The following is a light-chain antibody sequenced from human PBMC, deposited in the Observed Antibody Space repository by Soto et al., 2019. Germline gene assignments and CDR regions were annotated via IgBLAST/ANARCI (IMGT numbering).Light chain of an antibody. CDR1: QSISNY. CDR3: QQSFSPLWT. V-gene: IGKV1-39*01. J-gene: IGKJ1*01. CDR2: AAS. Sequence: DIQMTQSPSSLSASVGDRVTITCRASQSISNYLNWYQQKPGKAPKLLIYAASSMQSGVPSRFSGSGSETDITLTISSQQSDDSATYYCQQSFSPLWTFGQGTKVEV.